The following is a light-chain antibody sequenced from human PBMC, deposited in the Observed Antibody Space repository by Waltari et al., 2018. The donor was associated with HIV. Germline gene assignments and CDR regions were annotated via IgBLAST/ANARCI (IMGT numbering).Light chain of an antibody. CDR1: QGIGHD. Sequence: ALQMTQSPSSLSASVGDRVTITCRASQGIGHDLGWYQQKPGKAPKLLIYATSNVHRGVPSMFSGSGADTNFTLTINSLQPDDFATYFCLQTHSYTLTFGGGTNV. J-gene: IGKJ4*01. CDR2: ATS. V-gene: IGKV1-6*01. CDR3: LQTHSYTLT.